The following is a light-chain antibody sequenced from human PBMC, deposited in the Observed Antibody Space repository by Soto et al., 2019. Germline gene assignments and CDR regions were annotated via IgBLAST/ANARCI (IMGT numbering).Light chain of an antibody. V-gene: IGKV3-20*01. CDR1: QSVSSRF. CDR3: QQYGSSPYT. Sequence: EIVLTQSPGTLSLSPGERATLSCRASQSVSSRFLAWYQQTPGQAPRRLMYGASNRATGIPDRVSGTGSGTDFTLNTSRLEPEDFAVYDWQQYGSSPYTVGLGTKLEIK. CDR2: GAS. J-gene: IGKJ2*01.